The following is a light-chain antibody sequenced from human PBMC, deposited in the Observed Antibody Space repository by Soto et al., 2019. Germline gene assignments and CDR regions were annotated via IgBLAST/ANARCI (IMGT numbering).Light chain of an antibody. CDR1: QSISSY. CDR2: AAS. Sequence: DIERTYRRSTHPALVGDRVTITCRASQSISSYLNWYQQKPGKATKLLIYAASSLQSGVPSRFSGSGSGTEFTLTISSLQSEDFATYYCQQYYLYPRTFGQGTKVDVK. CDR3: QQYYLYPRT. V-gene: IGKV1-39*01. J-gene: IGKJ1*01.